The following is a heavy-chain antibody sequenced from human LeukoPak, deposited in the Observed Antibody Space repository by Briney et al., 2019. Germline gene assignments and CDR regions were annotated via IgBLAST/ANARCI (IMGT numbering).Heavy chain of an antibody. J-gene: IGHJ5*02. CDR3: AKLSPPHWFDP. V-gene: IGHV4-39*01. Sequence: PSETLSLTCTASGGSISSSSDYWGWIRQPPGKGLEWIGGIYYSGTTYYNPSLRSRVAISVDTSKNQLSLKLSSVTAADMAVYYCAKLSPPHWFDPWGQGTQVTVSS. D-gene: IGHD5-24*01. CDR1: GGSISSSSDY. CDR2: IYYSGTT.